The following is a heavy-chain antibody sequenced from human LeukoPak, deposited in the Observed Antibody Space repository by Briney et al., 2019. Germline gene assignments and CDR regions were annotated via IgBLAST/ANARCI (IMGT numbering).Heavy chain of an antibody. CDR2: INPSGGST. Sequence: ASVKVSCKASGYTFTSYYMHWVRQAPGQGLEWMGIINPSGGSTSYAQKFQGRVTITADESTSTAYMELSSLRSEDTAVYYCASHSGYDLDYFDYWGQGTLVTVSS. J-gene: IGHJ4*02. V-gene: IGHV1-46*01. CDR1: GYTFTSYY. D-gene: IGHD5-12*01. CDR3: ASHSGYDLDYFDY.